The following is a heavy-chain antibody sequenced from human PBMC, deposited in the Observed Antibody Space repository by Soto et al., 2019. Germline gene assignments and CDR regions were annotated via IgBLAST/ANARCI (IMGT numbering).Heavy chain of an antibody. CDR1: GFTFGSYG. Sequence: PGWSLRLSCAASGFTFGSYGMHWVRQAPGKGLEWVAGISYDGSKKYYGESVKGRFTISSDNSKNTLYLQMNSLRVEDTAVYYCAKAIENYSTGYYKPFYYFGVDVWGQGTTVTVSS. V-gene: IGHV3-30*18. J-gene: IGHJ6*02. CDR2: ISYDGSKK. CDR3: AKAIENYSTGYYKPFYYFGVDV. D-gene: IGHD3-22*01.